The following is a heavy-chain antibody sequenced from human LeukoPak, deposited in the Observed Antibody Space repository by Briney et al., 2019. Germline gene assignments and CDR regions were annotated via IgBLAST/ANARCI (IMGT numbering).Heavy chain of an antibody. CDR1: GFTFSRFW. D-gene: IGHD4-11*01. Sequence: GGSLRLSCSASGFTFSRFWMSWVRQAPGKGLEYVALIKQGGSEILHMDSVKGRFTISRDDATNSLYLQMNSLRVGDTALYYCARDRESESDSEGDYWGQGTLVTVSS. CDR2: IKQGGSEI. J-gene: IGHJ4*02. CDR3: ARDRESESDSEGDY. V-gene: IGHV3-7*01.